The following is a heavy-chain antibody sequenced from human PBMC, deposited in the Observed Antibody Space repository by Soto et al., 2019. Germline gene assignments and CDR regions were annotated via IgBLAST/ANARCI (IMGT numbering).Heavy chain of an antibody. D-gene: IGHD3-3*01. J-gene: IGHJ6*02. CDR2: INSDGSST. V-gene: IGHV3-74*01. CDR3: ARELAYYDFWRRHYGMDV. CDR1: GFTLSSYW. Sequence: GGSLRLSCAASGFTLSSYWMDWVRQAPGKGLVWVSRINSDGSSTSYADSVKGRFTISRDNAKNTLYLQMNSLRAEDTAVYYCARELAYYDFWRRHYGMDVWGQGPTVTVSS.